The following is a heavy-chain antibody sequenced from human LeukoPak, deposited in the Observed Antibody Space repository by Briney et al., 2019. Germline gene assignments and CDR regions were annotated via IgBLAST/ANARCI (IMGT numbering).Heavy chain of an antibody. CDR2: ISSSSNYI. CDR1: GFTFSIYS. V-gene: IGHV3-21*01. D-gene: IGHD5-18*01. J-gene: IGHJ4*02. CDR3: AREGATAAPY. Sequence: GGSLRLSCAASGFTFSIYSMNWVRQAPGKGLEWVSAISSSSNYIYYADSVKGRFTISRDNAKNSLYLQMNGLRAEDTAVYYCAREGATAAPYWGQGALVTVSS.